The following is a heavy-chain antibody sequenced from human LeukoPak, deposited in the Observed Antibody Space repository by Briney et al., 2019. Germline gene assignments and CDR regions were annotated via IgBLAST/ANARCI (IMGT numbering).Heavy chain of an antibody. Sequence: SETLSLTCTVYAVSISSYYWSWIRQPPGKGLEWIGYIYYSGSSNYNPSLKSRVTISVDTSKNQFSLKLSSVTAADTAVYYCARVGGSGSYYYAMDVWGQGTTVTVSS. V-gene: IGHV4-59*01. CDR2: IYYSGSS. CDR3: ARVGGSGSYYYAMDV. D-gene: IGHD3-10*01. CDR1: AVSISSYY. J-gene: IGHJ6*02.